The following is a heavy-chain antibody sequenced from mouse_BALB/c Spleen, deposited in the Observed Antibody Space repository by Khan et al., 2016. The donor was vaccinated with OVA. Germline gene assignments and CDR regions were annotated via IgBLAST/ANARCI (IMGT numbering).Heavy chain of an antibody. J-gene: IGHJ2*01. CDR3: ARDIIDY. CDR1: GYTFTSYW. D-gene: IGHD1-3*01. Sequence: VQLQESGAELAKPGASVKMSCKASGYTFTSYWMHWVKQRPGQGLEWIGYINPSAGYTDYTQKFKDKATLSADKSSSTAYMQLNSLTSEDSAVYYCARDIIDYWGKGTTLTVSS. CDR2: INPSAGYT. V-gene: IGHV1-7*01.